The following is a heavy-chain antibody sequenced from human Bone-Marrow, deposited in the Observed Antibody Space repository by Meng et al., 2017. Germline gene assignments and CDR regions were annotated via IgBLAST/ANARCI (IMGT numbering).Heavy chain of an antibody. J-gene: IGHJ4*02. CDR1: GYTFTSYD. Sequence: ASVKVSCKASGYTFTSYDINWVRQATGQGLEWMGWMNPNSGNTGYAQKFQGRVTITRNTSISTAYMELRSLRSDDTAVYYCARARSGSYWVYWGQGTLVTVSS. V-gene: IGHV1-8*03. CDR2: MNPNSGNT. D-gene: IGHD3-10*01. CDR3: ARARSGSYWVY.